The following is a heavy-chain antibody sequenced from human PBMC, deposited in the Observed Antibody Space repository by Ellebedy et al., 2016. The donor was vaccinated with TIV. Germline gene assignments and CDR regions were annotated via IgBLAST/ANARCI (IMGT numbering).Heavy chain of an antibody. CDR1: GFSMSTSGVG. D-gene: IGHD5-18*01. CDR3: ARIGGYSYGLPFDY. Sequence: SGPTLVKPTQTLTLTCTFYGFSMSTSGVGVSWIRQPPGKALEWLAHIFSNDEKSYSTSLKSRLTISKDTSKSQVVLTMTNMDPVDTATYYCARIGGYSYGLPFDYWGQGTLVTVSS. J-gene: IGHJ4*02. V-gene: IGHV2-26*01. CDR2: IFSNDEK.